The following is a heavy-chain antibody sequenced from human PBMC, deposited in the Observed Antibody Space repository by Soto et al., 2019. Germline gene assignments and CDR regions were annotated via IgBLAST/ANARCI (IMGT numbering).Heavy chain of an antibody. Sequence: QVQLVQSGAEVKKPGASVKVSCKASGYTFTSYAMHWVRQAPGRRLEWMGWINAGNGNTKYSQKFQGRVTITRDTSASTAYMELSSLRSEDTAVYYCARVSIWQQLAPSLNYWGQGTLVTVSS. CDR2: INAGNGNT. V-gene: IGHV1-3*01. D-gene: IGHD6-13*01. CDR1: GYTFTSYA. CDR3: ARVSIWQQLAPSLNY. J-gene: IGHJ4*02.